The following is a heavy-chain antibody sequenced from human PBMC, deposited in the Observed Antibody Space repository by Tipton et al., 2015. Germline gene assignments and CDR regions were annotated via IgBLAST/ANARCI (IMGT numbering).Heavy chain of an antibody. CDR3: ARLRYGYNNDGLDI. V-gene: IGHV3-21*01. CDR1: GFSISTYS. CDR2: IDRTESRI. D-gene: IGHD5-24*01. J-gene: IGHJ3*02. Sequence: SLRLSCAASGFSISTYSMNWVRQAPGRGLEWVSSIDRTESRIYYAPSVKGRFTISRDIAKNSLYLVMDSLRVEDTAVYYCARLRYGYNNDGLDIWGQGTRVTVSS.